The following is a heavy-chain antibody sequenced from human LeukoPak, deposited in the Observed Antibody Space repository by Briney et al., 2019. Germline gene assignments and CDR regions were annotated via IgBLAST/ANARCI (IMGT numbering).Heavy chain of an antibody. J-gene: IGHJ4*02. Sequence: GASVKVSCKASGYSFTSYHMHWVRQAPGQGLEWMGIINPSGGSTSYAQKFQGRVTMARDTSTSTVYMELSSLRSEDTAVYYCATRGGYSSGWAYWGQGTLVTVSS. D-gene: IGHD6-19*01. CDR3: ATRGGYSSGWAY. CDR1: GYSFTSYH. CDR2: INPSGGST. V-gene: IGHV1-46*01.